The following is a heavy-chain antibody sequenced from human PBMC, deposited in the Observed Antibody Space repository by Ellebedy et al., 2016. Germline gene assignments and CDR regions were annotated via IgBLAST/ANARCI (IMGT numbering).Heavy chain of an antibody. CDR1: GFNLSDSA. CDR2: ISYDGSNK. J-gene: IGHJ6*02. CDR3: AKTRLLWFGAPLDV. Sequence: GGSLRLSXAASGFNLSDSAMHWVRQAPGKGLEWVAVISYDGSNKYYADSVKGRFTISRDNSKNTLYLQMNSLRAEDTAVYYCAKTRLLWFGAPLDVWGQGTTVTVSS. V-gene: IGHV3-30*18. D-gene: IGHD3-10*01.